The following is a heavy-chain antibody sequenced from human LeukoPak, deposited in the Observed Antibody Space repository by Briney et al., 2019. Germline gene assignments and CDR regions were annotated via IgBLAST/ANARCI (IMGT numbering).Heavy chain of an antibody. CDR3: ARGARKDIVVVPAAPTRDAFDI. CDR1: GGSISSGGYY. V-gene: IGHV4-61*08. J-gene: IGHJ3*02. D-gene: IGHD2-2*01. Sequence: SQTLSLTCTVSGGSISSGGYYWSWIRQPRGKGLEWIGYIYYSGSTNYNPSLKSRVTISVDTSKNQFSLKLSSVTAADTAVYYCARGARKDIVVVPAAPTRDAFDIWGQGTMVTVSS. CDR2: IYYSGST.